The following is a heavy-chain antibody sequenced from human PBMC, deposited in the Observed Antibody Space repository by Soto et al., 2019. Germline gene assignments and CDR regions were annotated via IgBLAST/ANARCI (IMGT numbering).Heavy chain of an antibody. Sequence: SGPTLVNPTQTLTLTCTFSGFSLSTSGVGVGWIRQPPGKALEWLALIYWNDDKRYSPSLKSRLTITKDTSKNQVVLTMTNMDPVDTATYYCAHSHIKDGPGYEGYHYDSSGYSNNWFDPWGQGTLVTVSS. J-gene: IGHJ5*02. CDR3: AHSHIKDGPGYEGYHYDSSGYSNNWFDP. V-gene: IGHV2-5*01. CDR2: IYWNDDK. D-gene: IGHD3-22*01. CDR1: GFSLSTSGVG.